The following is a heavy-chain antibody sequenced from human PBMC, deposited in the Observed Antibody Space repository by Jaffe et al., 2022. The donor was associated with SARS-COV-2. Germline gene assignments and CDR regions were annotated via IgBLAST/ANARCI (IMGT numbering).Heavy chain of an antibody. J-gene: IGHJ6*02. CDR1: GFTFSGYW. CDR3: ARGGFSKAAVVFDYYYGMDV. V-gene: IGHV3-74*01. Sequence: EVQLVESGGGLVQPGGSLRLSCAASGFTFSGYWMHWVRQGPGKGLLWVSLINSDGSSTSYADSVKGRFTISRDNAKNTLYLQMNSLRAEDTAVYYCARGGFSKAAVVFDYYYGMDVWGQGSTVTVSS. D-gene: IGHD6-13*01. CDR2: INSDGSST.